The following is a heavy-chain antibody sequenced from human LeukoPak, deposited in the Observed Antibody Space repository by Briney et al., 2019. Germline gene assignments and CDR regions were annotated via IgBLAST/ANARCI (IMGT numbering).Heavy chain of an antibody. CDR2: IIPIFGTA. CDR3: ARAFSSWYPFDY. V-gene: IGHV1-69*13. J-gene: IGHJ4*02. Sequence: SVKVSCKASGGTFSIYAISWVRQAPGQGLEWMGGIIPIFGTANYAQKFQGRVTITADESTSTAYMDLSSLRSEDTAVYYCARAFSSWYPFDYWGQGTLVTVSS. D-gene: IGHD6-13*01. CDR1: GGTFSIYA.